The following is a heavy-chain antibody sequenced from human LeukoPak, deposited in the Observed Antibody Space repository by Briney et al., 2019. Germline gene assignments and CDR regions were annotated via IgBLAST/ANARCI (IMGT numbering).Heavy chain of an antibody. CDR1: GGSISSSSYY. Sequence: SETLSLTCTVSGGSISSSSYYWGWIRQPPGMGLEWIGSIYYSGSTYYNPSLKSRVTISVDTSKNQFSLKLSSVTAADTAVYYCARAFFGGYNWFDPWGQGTLVTVSS. D-gene: IGHD3-16*01. V-gene: IGHV4-39*07. CDR2: IYYSGST. J-gene: IGHJ5*02. CDR3: ARAFFGGYNWFDP.